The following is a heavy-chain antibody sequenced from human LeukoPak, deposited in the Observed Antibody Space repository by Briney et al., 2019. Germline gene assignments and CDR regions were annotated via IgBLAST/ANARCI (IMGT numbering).Heavy chain of an antibody. CDR3: ARGLGLDY. CDR2: INPNSGGT. D-gene: IGHD4-11*01. V-gene: IGHV1-2*02. Sequence: ASVKVSCKASGYTFTGYYIHWVRQAPGQGLEWMGWINPNSGGTNYAQKFQGRVTMARDTSISTTYMELSRLTSDDTAVYYCARGLGLDYWGQGTLVTVSS. CDR1: GYTFTGYY. J-gene: IGHJ4*02.